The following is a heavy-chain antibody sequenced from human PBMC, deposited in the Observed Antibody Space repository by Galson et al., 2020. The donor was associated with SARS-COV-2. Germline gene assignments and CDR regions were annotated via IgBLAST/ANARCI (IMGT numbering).Heavy chain of an antibody. Sequence: SETLSLTCTVSGSSISSGYYWGWIRQPPGKGPEYIGSIYHTGTTYYNPSLKSRVTISVDTSKNHFSLKLSSVIAADTAVYFCARGLPFDPWGQGTLVTVSS. CDR2: IYHTGTT. CDR1: GSSISSGYY. J-gene: IGHJ5*02. V-gene: IGHV4-38-2*02. CDR3: ARGLPFDP.